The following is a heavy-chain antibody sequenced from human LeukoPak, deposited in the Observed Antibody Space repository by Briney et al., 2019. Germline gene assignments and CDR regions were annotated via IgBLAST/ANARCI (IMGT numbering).Heavy chain of an antibody. CDR1: GSSIRTYY. J-gene: IGHJ3*02. CDR3: ARHRGNGYDRDFDI. CDR2: ISYSGNT. V-gene: IGHV4-59*08. Sequence: WETLSLTCTVSGSSIRTYYRSWVRQPPGEGLEWIGYISYSGNTNYIPSLKSRVTISVDTSKNQFSLKLTSVTAADTAVYYCARHRGNGYDRDFDIWGQGTMVTVSS. D-gene: IGHD3-22*01.